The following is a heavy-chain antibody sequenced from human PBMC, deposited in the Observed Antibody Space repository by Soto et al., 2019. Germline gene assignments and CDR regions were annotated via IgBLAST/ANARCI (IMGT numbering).Heavy chain of an antibody. CDR1: GGSISGTTYS. D-gene: IGHD6-13*01. J-gene: IGHJ4*02. CDR3: ARGQGAAAGHSNFDY. Sequence: QLQLQESGSGLVKPSQTLSLTCAVSGGSISGTTYSWSWIRQPPGKGLEWIGYIYDSGNTYYTPSLKSQFSISVDRSKNQFSLKLSSVTAADTAVYYCARGQGAAAGHSNFDYWGQGVLVTVSS. V-gene: IGHV4-30-2*01. CDR2: IYDSGNT.